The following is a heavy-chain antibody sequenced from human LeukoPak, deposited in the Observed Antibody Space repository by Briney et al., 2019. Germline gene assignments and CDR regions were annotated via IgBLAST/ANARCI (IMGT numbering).Heavy chain of an antibody. J-gene: IGHJ3*02. CDR2: INSDGSST. Sequence: GGSLRLSCAASGFTFSSYWMHWVRQAPGKGLVWVSRINSDGSSTSYADSVKGRFTISRDNAKNTLYLQMNSLRAEDTAVYYCARASSGYYSLDAFDIWGQGTMVTVSS. V-gene: IGHV3-74*01. CDR1: GFTFSSYW. CDR3: ARASSGYYSLDAFDI. D-gene: IGHD3-22*01.